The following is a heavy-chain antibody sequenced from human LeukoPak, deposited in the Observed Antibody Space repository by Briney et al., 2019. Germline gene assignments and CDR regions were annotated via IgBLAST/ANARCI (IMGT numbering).Heavy chain of an antibody. Sequence: GRSLRLSCAASGFTFSSYGMHGVRQAPGKGLEWVEVIWYDGSNKYYADSVKGRFTISRDNSKNTLYLQMNSLRAEDTAVYYCAREEQWLEWDVQYYYYGMDVWGQGTTVTVSS. D-gene: IGHD6-19*01. CDR3: AREEQWLEWDVQYYYYGMDV. CDR2: IWYDGSNK. J-gene: IGHJ6*02. CDR1: GFTFSSYG. V-gene: IGHV3-33*01.